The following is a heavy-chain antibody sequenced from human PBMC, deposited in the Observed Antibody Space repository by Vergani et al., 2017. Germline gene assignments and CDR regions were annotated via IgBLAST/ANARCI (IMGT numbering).Heavy chain of an antibody. CDR1: GFTFSSYD. CDR2: IGTAGDT. V-gene: IGHV3-13*01. Sequence: EVQLVESGGGLVKPGGSLRLSCAASGFTFSSYDMHWVRQATGKGLEWVSAIGTAGDTYYPGSVKGRFTISRENAKNSLYLQMNSLRAGDTAVYYCARAPSGYVPYGMDVWGQGTTVTVSS. J-gene: IGHJ6*02. CDR3: ARAPSGYVPYGMDV. D-gene: IGHD5-12*01.